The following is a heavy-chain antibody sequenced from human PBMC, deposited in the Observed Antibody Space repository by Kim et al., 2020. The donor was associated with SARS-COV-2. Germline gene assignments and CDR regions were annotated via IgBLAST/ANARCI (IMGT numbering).Heavy chain of an antibody. CDR2: ISWYSGSI. CDR1: GFTFDDYA. Sequence: GGSLRLSCAASGFTFDDYAMHWVRQDPGKGLEWVSGISWYSGSIGYADSVKGRFTISRDNAKNSLYLQMNSLRAEDTALYYCAKLGIPYAFDIWGQGTMVTVSS. D-gene: IGHD6-13*01. CDR3: AKLGIPYAFDI. V-gene: IGHV3-9*01. J-gene: IGHJ3*02.